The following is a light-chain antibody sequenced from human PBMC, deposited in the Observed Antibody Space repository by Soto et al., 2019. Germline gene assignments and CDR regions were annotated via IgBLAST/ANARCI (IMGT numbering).Light chain of an antibody. CDR3: SSYTSSSTVV. Sequence: QSALTQPASVSGAPGQSITISCTGTSSDVGGYNYVSWYQQHPGKAPKLMIYEVSNRPSGVSNRFSGSKSGNTASLTISGLEDDDEADYYCSSYTSSSTVVFGGGTKLTVL. J-gene: IGLJ2*01. CDR1: SSDVGGYNY. CDR2: EVS. V-gene: IGLV2-14*01.